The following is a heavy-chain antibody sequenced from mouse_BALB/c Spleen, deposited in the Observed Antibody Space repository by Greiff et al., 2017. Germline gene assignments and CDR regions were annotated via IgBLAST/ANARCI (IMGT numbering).Heavy chain of an antibody. CDR1: GFNIKDTY. J-gene: IGHJ3*01. V-gene: IGHV14-3*02. CDR3: ARGAYDYDGFAY. CDR2: IDPANGNT. D-gene: IGHD2-4*01. Sequence: EVKVEESGAELVKPGASVKLSCTASGFNIKDTYMHWVKQRPEQGLEWIGRIDPANGNTKYDPKFQGKATITADTSSNTAYLQLSSLTSEDTAVYYCARGAYDYDGFAYWGQGTLVTVSA.